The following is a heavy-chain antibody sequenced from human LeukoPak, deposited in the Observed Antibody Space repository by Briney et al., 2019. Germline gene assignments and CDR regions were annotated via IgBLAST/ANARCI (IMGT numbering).Heavy chain of an antibody. CDR1: GFTFSSYA. D-gene: IGHD6-13*01. J-gene: IGHJ6*03. Sequence: GGSLRLSCAASGFTFSSYAMSWVRQAPGKGLEWVSAISGSGGSTYYADSVKGRFTISRDNSKNTLYLQMNSLRAEDTAVYYCAKSTAGNYYYYYYMDVWGKGTTVTVSS. CDR2: ISGSGGST. V-gene: IGHV3-23*01. CDR3: AKSTAGNYYYYYYMDV.